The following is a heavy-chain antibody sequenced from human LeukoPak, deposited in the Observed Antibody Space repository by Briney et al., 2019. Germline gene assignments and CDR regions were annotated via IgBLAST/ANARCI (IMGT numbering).Heavy chain of an antibody. CDR3: ARDVTC. CDR2: ISSSSSTI. Sequence: PGGSLRLSCAASGFTFSIHSMNWVRQAPGKGLEWVSYISSSSSTIYYADSVKGRFTISRDNAKNSLYLQMNSLRAEDTAVYYCARDVTCWGQGTLVTVSS. CDR1: GFTFSIHS. J-gene: IGHJ4*02. V-gene: IGHV3-48*01. D-gene: IGHD2-21*02.